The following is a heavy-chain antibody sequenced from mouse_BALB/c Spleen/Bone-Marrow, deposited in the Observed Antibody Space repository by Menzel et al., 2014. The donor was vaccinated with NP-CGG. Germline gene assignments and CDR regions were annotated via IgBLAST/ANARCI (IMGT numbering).Heavy chain of an antibody. CDR3: ARIYDGYFLFDY. V-gene: IGHV1S29*02. Sequence: EVHLVESGPELVKPGASVKISCKASGYTFTDYNMHWVQQSHGKSLEWIGYIYPYNGGTGYNQEFKSKATLTVDNSSSTTYMELRSLTSEDSAVYYCARIYDGYFLFDYWGQGTTLTVSS. J-gene: IGHJ2*01. D-gene: IGHD2-3*01. CDR2: IYPYNGGT. CDR1: GYTFTDYN.